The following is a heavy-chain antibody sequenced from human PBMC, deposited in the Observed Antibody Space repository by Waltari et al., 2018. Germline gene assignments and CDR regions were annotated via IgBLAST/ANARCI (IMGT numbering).Heavy chain of an antibody. CDR2: IYHSGST. CDR1: GYSISSGYY. V-gene: IGHV4-38-2*01. CDR3: ARAPRGVTTFDY. J-gene: IGHJ4*02. D-gene: IGHD4-17*01. Sequence: QVQLQESGPGLVKPSETLSLTCAVSGYSISSGYYWGWIRQPPGKGLEWIGSIYHSGSTYYNPSLKSRVTISVDTSKNQFSLKLSSVTAADTAVYYCARAPRGVTTFDYWGQGTLVTVSS.